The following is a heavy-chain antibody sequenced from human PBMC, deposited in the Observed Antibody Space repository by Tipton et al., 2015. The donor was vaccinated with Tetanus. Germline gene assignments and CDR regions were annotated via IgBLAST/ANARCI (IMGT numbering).Heavy chain of an antibody. CDR3: ARHLYGYWFDP. V-gene: IGHV4-39*02. J-gene: IGHJ5*02. CDR1: GGSISDKKYY. Sequence: TLSLTCTVSGGSISDKKYYWGWIRQPPGKGLEWIASIYFEGSTYYSPSLESRVTIAVDTSQNVFSLTLTSVTAADTAIYYCARHLYGYWFDPWGQGAQVTVSS. CDR2: IYFEGST. D-gene: IGHD3-10*01.